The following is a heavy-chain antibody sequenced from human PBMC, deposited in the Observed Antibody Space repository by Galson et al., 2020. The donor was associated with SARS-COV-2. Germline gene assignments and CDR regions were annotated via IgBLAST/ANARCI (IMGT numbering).Heavy chain of an antibody. J-gene: IGHJ4*02. CDR3: ARDRVVAAGTPGEY. V-gene: IGHV1-18*01. D-gene: IGHD2-2*01. CDR2: ISVYSGNT. Sequence: ASEKVSCKAFGYTFNSNGVNWVRRDPGQGLEWMGWISVYSGNTNYAQKFKGRVTMTADTSTSTAYMELRSLRSDDTAVYYCARDRVVAAGTPGEYWGQGTQVTVYS. CDR1: GYTFNSNG.